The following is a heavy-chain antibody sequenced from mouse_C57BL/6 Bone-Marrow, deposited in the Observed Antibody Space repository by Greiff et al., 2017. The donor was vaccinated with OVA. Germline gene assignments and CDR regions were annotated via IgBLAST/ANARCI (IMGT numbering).Heavy chain of an antibody. Sequence: VKLMESGAELVKPGASVKLSCKASGYTFTTYPIEWMKQNHGKSLEWIGNFHPYNDDTKYNEKFKGKATLTVEKSSSTVYLELSRLTSDDSAVYYCARGSSWYYFDYWGQGTTLTVSS. CDR1: GYTFTTYP. CDR3: ARGSSWYYFDY. CDR2: FHPYNDDT. D-gene: IGHD1-1*01. V-gene: IGHV1-47*01. J-gene: IGHJ2*01.